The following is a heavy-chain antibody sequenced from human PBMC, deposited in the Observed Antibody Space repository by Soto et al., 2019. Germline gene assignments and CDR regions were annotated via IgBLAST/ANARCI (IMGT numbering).Heavy chain of an antibody. CDR3: AAGRYCDSSGYYSGAFDI. D-gene: IGHD3-22*01. Sequence: ASVKVSCKASGFTFTSSAMQWVRQARGQRLEWIGWIVVGSGNTNYAQKFQERVTITRDMSTSTAYMELSSLRSEDTAVYYCAAGRYCDSSGYYSGAFDIWGQGTMVTVSS. CDR1: GFTFTSSA. V-gene: IGHV1-58*02. J-gene: IGHJ3*02. CDR2: IVVGSGNT.